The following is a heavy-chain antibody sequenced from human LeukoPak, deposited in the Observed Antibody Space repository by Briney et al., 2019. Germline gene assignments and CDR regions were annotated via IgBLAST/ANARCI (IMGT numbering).Heavy chain of an antibody. Sequence: GESLKISCKGSGYRFTSYWIAWVRQMPGKGLEWMGSIYPGDSDTRYSPSFQGQVTISADKSISTANLQWSSLKASDTAMYYCARRIGSGWYDYWGQGTLVTVSS. CDR1: GYRFTSYW. D-gene: IGHD6-19*01. V-gene: IGHV5-51*01. J-gene: IGHJ4*02. CDR3: ARRIGSGWYDY. CDR2: IYPGDSDT.